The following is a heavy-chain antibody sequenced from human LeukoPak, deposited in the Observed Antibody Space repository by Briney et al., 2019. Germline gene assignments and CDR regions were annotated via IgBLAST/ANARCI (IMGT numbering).Heavy chain of an antibody. CDR1: GFTFRDHA. J-gene: IGHJ3*02. CDR3: ARVKSGTDRGGAFDI. D-gene: IGHD3-10*01. V-gene: IGHV3-64*01. CDR2: IRRGGGST. Sequence: GGSLRLSCAGSGFTFRDHALHWVRQAPGKGLEYVSAIRRGGGSTYYANSVKGRFTISRDNSKNTLYLQMGSLRAEDMAVYYCARVKSGTDRGGAFDIWGQGTMVTVSS.